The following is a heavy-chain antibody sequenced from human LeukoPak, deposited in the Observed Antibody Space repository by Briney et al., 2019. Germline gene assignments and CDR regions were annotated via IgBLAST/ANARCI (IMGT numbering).Heavy chain of an antibody. V-gene: IGHV3-9*01. CDR1: GFTFDDYA. J-gene: IGHJ5*02. D-gene: IGHD3-22*01. CDR3: ARAHYYDSPFDP. Sequence: GGSLRLSCAASGFTFDDYAMHWVRQAPGKGLEWVSGISWNSGSIGYADSVKGRFTISRDNAKNSLYLQMDSLRAEDAAVYYCARAHYYDSPFDPWGQGTLVTVSS. CDR2: ISWNSGSI.